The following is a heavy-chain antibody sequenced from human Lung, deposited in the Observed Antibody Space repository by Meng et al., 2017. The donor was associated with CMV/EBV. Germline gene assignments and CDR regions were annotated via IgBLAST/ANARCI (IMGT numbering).Heavy chain of an antibody. J-gene: IGHJ4*02. V-gene: IGHV4-30-4*01. Sequence: LRELAPGVAAPSPPPSPHCAVSGGSTSSGNYYWGLIPQPPGKGLEWIGYIHHSGSAYYNPSLKSRVSISVDTSKNQFSLNLNSMTAADTAVYYCASFDHIPRRNYFDYWGQGTLVTVSS. CDR3: ASFDHIPRRNYFDY. D-gene: IGHD2-21*01. CDR1: GGSTSSGNYY. CDR2: IHHSGSA.